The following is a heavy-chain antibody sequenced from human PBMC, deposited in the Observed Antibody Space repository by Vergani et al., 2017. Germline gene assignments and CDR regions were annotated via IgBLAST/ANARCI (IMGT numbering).Heavy chain of an antibody. V-gene: IGHV4-59*12. J-gene: IGHJ4*02. CDR3: ATGAGPFDI. CDR1: GGSISSYY. Sequence: QVQLQESGPGLVKPSETLTLTCTVSGGSISSYYWSWIRQPPGKRLEWIGYIYYSGSTNYNPSLKSRVTISVDTSKNQFSLKLTSVTAADTAVYYCATGAGPFDIWGQGTLVTVSS. CDR2: IYYSGST. D-gene: IGHD7-27*01.